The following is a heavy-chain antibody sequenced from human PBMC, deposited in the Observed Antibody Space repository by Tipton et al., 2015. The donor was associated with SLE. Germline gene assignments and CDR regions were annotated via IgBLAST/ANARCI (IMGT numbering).Heavy chain of an antibody. CDR2: IYYSGST. CDR3: ARAGDRRTWYTPPHDGFDI. V-gene: IGHV4-59*11. D-gene: IGHD6-13*01. Sequence: TLSLTCTVSGDSISSHYWSWIRQPPGKGLEWIGYIYYSGSTNYNPSLKSRVTISVDTSKNQFSLNLSSVTAADTAVYYCARAGDRRTWYTPPHDGFDIWGQGTMVTVSS. J-gene: IGHJ3*02. CDR1: GDSISSHY.